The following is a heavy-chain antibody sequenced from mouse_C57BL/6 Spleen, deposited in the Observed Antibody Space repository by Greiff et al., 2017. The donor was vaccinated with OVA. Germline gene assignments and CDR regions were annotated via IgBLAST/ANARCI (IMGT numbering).Heavy chain of an antibody. CDR3: ARRDSSGYGYFDV. Sequence: QVQLQQPGAELVKPGASVKLSCKASGYTFTSYWMHWVKQRPGQGLEWIGMIHPNSGSTNYNEKFKSKATLTVDKSSSTAYMQLSSLTSEDSAVYYCARRDSSGYGYFDVWGTGTTVTVSS. CDR1: GYTFTSYW. CDR2: IHPNSGST. D-gene: IGHD3-2*02. J-gene: IGHJ1*03. V-gene: IGHV1-64*01.